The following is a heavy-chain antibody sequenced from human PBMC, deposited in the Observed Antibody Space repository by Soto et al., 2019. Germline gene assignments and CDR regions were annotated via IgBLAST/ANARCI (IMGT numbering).Heavy chain of an antibody. V-gene: IGHV3-23*01. D-gene: IGHD6-13*01. CDR1: GFTFCTYG. J-gene: IGHJ4*02. CDR2: LGGSGGST. Sequence: PGGSLRLFRAASGFTFCTYGMSWVLPAPGKGLEGVSSLGGSGGSTYYADSVKGRFTISRDNSKNTLFVQMNSLRAEDTAVYYCAKREIAAAGSRFFDYWGQGSLVTVSS. CDR3: AKREIAAAGSRFFDY.